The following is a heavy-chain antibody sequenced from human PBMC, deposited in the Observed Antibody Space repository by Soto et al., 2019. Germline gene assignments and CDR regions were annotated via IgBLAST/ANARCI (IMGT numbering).Heavy chain of an antibody. CDR3: ARGGGVYYDSSGYYRVMDYYYGMDV. Sequence: ASVKVSCKASGYTFTGYYMHWVRQAPGQELEWMGWINPNSGGTNYAQKFQGWVTMTRDTSISTAYMELSRLRSDDTAVYYCARGGGVYYDSSGYYRVMDYYYGMDVWGQGTTVTV. D-gene: IGHD3-22*01. CDR1: GYTFTGYY. CDR2: INPNSGGT. V-gene: IGHV1-2*04. J-gene: IGHJ6*02.